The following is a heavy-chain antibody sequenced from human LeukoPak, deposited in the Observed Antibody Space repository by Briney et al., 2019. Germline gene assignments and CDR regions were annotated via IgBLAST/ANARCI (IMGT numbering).Heavy chain of an antibody. D-gene: IGHD1-26*01. Sequence: PGGSLRLSCAASGFTFAGYAMSWVRQAPGKGLEWVSTIDGNGGSTFYADSVKGRFTISRDNSKNTLYLQMNSLRAEDTAVYYCTSGSYHGVFDYWGQGTLVTVSS. J-gene: IGHJ4*02. CDR2: IDGNGGST. V-gene: IGHV3-23*01. CDR1: GFTFAGYA. CDR3: TSGSYHGVFDY.